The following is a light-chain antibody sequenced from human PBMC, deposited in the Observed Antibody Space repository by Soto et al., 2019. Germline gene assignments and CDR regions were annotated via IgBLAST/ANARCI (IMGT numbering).Light chain of an antibody. J-gene: IGKJ1*01. CDR2: KAS. Sequence: DIQMTQSPSTLSGSVGDRVTITCRTSQTISSWLAWYQQKPGKAPKLLIYKASTLKSGVPSRFSGSGSGTELTLTISRLQPDDFATYYFQHYNSYSEAFGQGTKMELK. CDR1: QTISSW. V-gene: IGKV1-5*03. CDR3: QHYNSYSEA.